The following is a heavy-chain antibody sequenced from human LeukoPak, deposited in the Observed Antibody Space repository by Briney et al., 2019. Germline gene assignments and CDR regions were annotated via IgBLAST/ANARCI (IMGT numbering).Heavy chain of an antibody. CDR1: GFSFSSYW. CDR3: TRDFQGRFYYHVDV. D-gene: IGHD3-10*01. CDR2: MNQDGSEI. J-gene: IGHJ6*03. Sequence: GGSLRLSCAASGFSFSSYWMSWVRQAPGRGLEWVANMNQDGSEIYYVDSVKGRLSISRDNAKNSLYLQMNSLRAEDTGVYYCTRDFQGRFYYHVDVWGKGTTVTVSS. V-gene: IGHV3-7*01.